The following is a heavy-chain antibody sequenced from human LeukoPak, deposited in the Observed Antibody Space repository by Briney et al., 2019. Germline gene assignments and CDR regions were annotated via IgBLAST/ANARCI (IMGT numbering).Heavy chain of an antibody. CDR1: GGTFSSYA. D-gene: IGHD3-10*01. V-gene: IGHV1-69*13. CDR2: IIPIFGTA. CDR3: ARVRIRGVYDWFDP. Sequence: GASVKASCKASGGTFSSYAISWVRQAPGQGLEWMGGIIPIFGTANYAQKFQGRVTITADESASTAYMELSSLRSEDTAVYYCARVRIRGVYDWFDPWGQGTLVTVSS. J-gene: IGHJ5*02.